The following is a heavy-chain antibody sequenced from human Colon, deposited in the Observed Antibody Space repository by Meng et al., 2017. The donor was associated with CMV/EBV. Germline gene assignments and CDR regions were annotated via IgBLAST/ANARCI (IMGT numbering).Heavy chain of an antibody. Sequence: SETLSLTCIVSGGSITRSSYYWAWIRQSPEKGLEWIGSINYSGSTNYNLSLKSRVTISVDMSKSQFSLRLRSVTAADTAVYYCARGPGPNWFDSWGQGTLVTVSS. V-gene: IGHV4-39*07. J-gene: IGHJ5*01. CDR1: GGSITRSSYY. CDR2: INYSGST. CDR3: ARGPGPNWFDS.